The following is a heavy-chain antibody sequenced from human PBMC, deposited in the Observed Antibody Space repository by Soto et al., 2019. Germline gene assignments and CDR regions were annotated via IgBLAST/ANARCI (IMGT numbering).Heavy chain of an antibody. CDR1: GFTFNYYW. J-gene: IGHJ6*02. Sequence: GGSLRLSCAASGFTFNYYWMHWVRQAPGQGLVWVSHIHSDGRTTTYADSVKGRFTISRDNAKNTLYLQMNSLRAEDTAVYYCARSYYDSSASYASYGMDVWGQGTTVTVSS. D-gene: IGHD3-22*01. CDR2: IHSDGRTT. V-gene: IGHV3-74*01. CDR3: ARSYYDSSASYASYGMDV.